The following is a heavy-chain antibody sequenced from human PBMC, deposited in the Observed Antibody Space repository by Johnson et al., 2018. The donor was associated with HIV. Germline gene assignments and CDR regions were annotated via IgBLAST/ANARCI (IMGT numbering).Heavy chain of an antibody. CDR2: IYTSGDT. J-gene: IGHJ3*02. V-gene: IGHV3-66*02. CDR3: ARDLMVGPTRTGSFDI. D-gene: IGHD1-26*01. CDR1: GFTVSNNY. Sequence: VQLVESGGDLVQPGGSLRLSCAASGFTVSNNYVSWVRQAPGKGLEWVSVIYTSGDTYYAASVRGRFAISRDNSKNTVYLQMSSLRVEDTAIYHCARDLMVGPTRTGSFDIWGQGTMVTVSS.